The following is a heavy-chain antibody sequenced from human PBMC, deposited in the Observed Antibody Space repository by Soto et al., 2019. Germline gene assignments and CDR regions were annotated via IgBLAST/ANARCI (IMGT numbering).Heavy chain of an antibody. J-gene: IGHJ5*02. CDR2: IIPIFGTS. Sequence: ASVKVSCKASGGTFNTYGISWVRQAPGQGLEWMGGIIPIFGTSNYAQKFQGRVTITADESTSTAYMELSSLRSEDTAVYYCAGTIALAGTRYTPFDPWGQGTLVTVSS. CDR3: AGTIALAGTRYTPFDP. V-gene: IGHV1-69*13. CDR1: GGTFNTYG. D-gene: IGHD6-19*01.